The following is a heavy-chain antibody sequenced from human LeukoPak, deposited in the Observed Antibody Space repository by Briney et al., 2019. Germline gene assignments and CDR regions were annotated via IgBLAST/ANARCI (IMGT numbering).Heavy chain of an antibody. CDR3: TSRVSVKEQQPQLYYYYYMDV. J-gene: IGHJ6*03. CDR1: GFTFSGSA. Sequence: GGSLRLSCAASGFTFSGSAMHWVRQASGKGLEWVGRIRSKANSYATAYAASVKGRFTISRDDSKNTAYLQMNSLKTEDTAVYYCTSRVSVKEQQPQLYYYYYMDVWGKGTTVTVSS. CDR2: IRSKANSYAT. D-gene: IGHD6-13*01. V-gene: IGHV3-73*01.